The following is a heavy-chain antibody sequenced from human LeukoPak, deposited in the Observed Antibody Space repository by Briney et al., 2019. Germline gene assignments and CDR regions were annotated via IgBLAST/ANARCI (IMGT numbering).Heavy chain of an antibody. CDR2: FFLKGST. D-gene: IGHD6-13*01. CDR3: ARDILATSIAAPYY. V-gene: IGHV4-38-2*02. Sequence: SETLSLTCTVSGYSITSAYYWGWIRQPPGKGLEWIGSFFLKGSTYYNPSLKSRVTMSVDTSKNQFSLRLSSVNAADTAVYYCARDILATSIAAPYYWGQGTLVTVSS. CDR1: GYSITSAYY. J-gene: IGHJ4*02.